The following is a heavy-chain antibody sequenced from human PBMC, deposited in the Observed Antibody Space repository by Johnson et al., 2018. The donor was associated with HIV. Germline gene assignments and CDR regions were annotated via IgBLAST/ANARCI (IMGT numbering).Heavy chain of an antibody. CDR2: ISSAGTDK. CDR3: AKGRNTYGADVFDI. J-gene: IGHJ3*02. CDR1: GFTFSSYG. Sequence: QVQLVESGGGVVQPGRSLRVSCAASGFTFSSYGMHWVRQAPGKGLEWMAVISSAGTDKYYADSVKGRFTISRHNSKNTLYLQMNSLRVEDTAVYYCAKGRNTYGADVFDIWGQGTMVTVSS. V-gene: IGHV3-30*18. D-gene: IGHD4/OR15-4a*01.